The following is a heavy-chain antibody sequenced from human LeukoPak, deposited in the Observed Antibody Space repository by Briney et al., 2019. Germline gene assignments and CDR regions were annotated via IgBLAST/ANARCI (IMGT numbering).Heavy chain of an antibody. J-gene: IGHJ4*02. V-gene: IGHV1-18*01. CDR1: GYTFTSYG. CDR3: ARSLGGAIAAAGPNDY. CDR2: ISAYNGNT. Sequence: ASVKVSCKASGYTFTSYGISWVRQAPGQGLEWMGWISAYNGNTNYAQKLQGRVTMTTHTSTSTAYMELRSLRSDDTAVYYCARSLGGAIAAAGPNDYWGQGTLVTVSS. D-gene: IGHD6-13*01.